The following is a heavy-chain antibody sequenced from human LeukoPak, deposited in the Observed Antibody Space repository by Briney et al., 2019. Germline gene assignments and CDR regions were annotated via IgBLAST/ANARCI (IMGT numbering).Heavy chain of an antibody. J-gene: IGHJ4*02. CDR2: INHSGST. CDR3: ARHSRGAYYYGSGSYLD. CDR1: GGSFSGYY. D-gene: IGHD3-10*01. V-gene: IGHV4-34*01. Sequence: PSETLSLTCAVYGGSFSGYYWSWIRQPPGKGLEWIGEINHSGSTNYNPPLKSRVTISVDTSKNQFSLKLSSVTAADTAVYYCARHSRGAYYYGSGSYLDWGQGTLVTVSS.